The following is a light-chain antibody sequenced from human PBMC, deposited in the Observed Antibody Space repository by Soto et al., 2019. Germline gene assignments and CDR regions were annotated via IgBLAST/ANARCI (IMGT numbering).Light chain of an antibody. CDR3: QQRTDWPRFT. V-gene: IGKV3-11*01. CDR2: DVS. CDR1: QSVDRY. J-gene: IGKJ3*01. Sequence: EIVLTQSPATLSLSPGERATLSCRASQSVDRYLAWYQQKPGQAPRLLIYDVSKRATGIPARFSGSGSGTDFTLIISSLEPEDFAGYYCQQRTDWPRFTFGPGTKVDV.